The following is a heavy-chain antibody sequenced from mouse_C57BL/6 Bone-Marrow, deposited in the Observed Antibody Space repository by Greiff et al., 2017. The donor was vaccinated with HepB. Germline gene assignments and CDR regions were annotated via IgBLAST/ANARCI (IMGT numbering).Heavy chain of an antibody. CDR3: ARSGIYYYGSGAMDY. J-gene: IGHJ4*01. CDR1: GYTFTSYG. Sequence: LVESGAELARPGASVKLSCKASGYTFTSYGISWVKQRTGQGLEWIGEIYPRSGNTYYNEKFKGKATLTADKSSSTAYMVLRSLTSEDSAVYFCARSGIYYYGSGAMDYWGQGTSVTVSS. CDR2: IYPRSGNT. D-gene: IGHD1-1*01. V-gene: IGHV1-81*01.